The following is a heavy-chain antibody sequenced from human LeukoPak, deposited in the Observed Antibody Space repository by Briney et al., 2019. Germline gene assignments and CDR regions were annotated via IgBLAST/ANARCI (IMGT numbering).Heavy chain of an antibody. V-gene: IGHV4-39*02. Sequence: PSETLSLTCTVSGGSISSSSYYWGWIRQPPGKGLEWIGSIYYSGSTYYNPSLKSRVTISVGTSKNQFSLKLSSVTAADTALYYCAKDIYGGNWPNDYWGQGTLVTVSS. CDR1: GGSISSSSYY. CDR2: IYYSGST. J-gene: IGHJ4*02. D-gene: IGHD4-23*01. CDR3: AKDIYGGNWPNDY.